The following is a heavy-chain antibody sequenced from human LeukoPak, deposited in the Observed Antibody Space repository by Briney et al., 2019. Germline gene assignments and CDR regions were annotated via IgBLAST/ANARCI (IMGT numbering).Heavy chain of an antibody. D-gene: IGHD2-2*01. V-gene: IGHV1-18*01. J-gene: IGHJ6*02. CDR3: ARGLDIVVVPAADYYGMDV. CDR1: GYTFTSYG. CDR2: ISAYNGNT. Sequence: ASVKVSCKASGYTFTSYGISWVRQAPGQGLEWMGWISAYNGNTNYAQKLQGRVTMTRDTSISTAYMELSRLRSDDTAVYYCARGLDIVVVPAADYYGMDVWGQGTTVTVSS.